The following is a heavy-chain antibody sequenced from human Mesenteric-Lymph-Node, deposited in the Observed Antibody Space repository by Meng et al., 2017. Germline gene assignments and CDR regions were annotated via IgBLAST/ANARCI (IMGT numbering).Heavy chain of an antibody. J-gene: IGHJ3*02. D-gene: IGHD3-22*01. Sequence: GESLKISCAVSGFTFSDHFIDWFRQAPGRGLEWIGRSRNKARGYSTKYAASVQGRFTISRGDSNNVVYLQMNSLKSEDTALYFCSRDISGYDGSDSSAFDIWGQGTMVTVSS. CDR1: GFTFSDHF. V-gene: IGHV3-72*01. CDR3: SRDISGYDGSDSSAFDI. CDR2: SRNKARGYST.